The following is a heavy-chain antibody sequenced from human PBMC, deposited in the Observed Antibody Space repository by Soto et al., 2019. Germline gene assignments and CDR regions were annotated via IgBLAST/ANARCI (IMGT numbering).Heavy chain of an antibody. Sequence: PSETLSLTCTVSGGSISSYYWSWIRQPPGKGLEWIGYIYNSGSTNYNPSLESRATISVDTSKNQISLNLASVTAADTAVYYCAATPRYWGPGTLVTVSS. CDR1: GGSISSYY. D-gene: IGHD1-26*01. J-gene: IGHJ4*02. CDR3: AATPRY. CDR2: IYNSGST. V-gene: IGHV4-59*01.